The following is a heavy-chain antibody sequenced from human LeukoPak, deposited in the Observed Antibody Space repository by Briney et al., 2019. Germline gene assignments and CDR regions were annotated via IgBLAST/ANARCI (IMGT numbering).Heavy chain of an antibody. CDR2: IYYGGST. Sequence: AETLSLTCTVSGGSISTYYWNWIRQPPGKGLEWIGYIYYGGSTNYNPSVKGRFTISIDASKNQLSLKLNSVTAADTAVYYCATGHNATNFDYWGQGTLVTVSS. CDR1: GGSISTYY. J-gene: IGHJ4*02. D-gene: IGHD1-1*01. CDR3: ATGHNATNFDY. V-gene: IGHV4-59*01.